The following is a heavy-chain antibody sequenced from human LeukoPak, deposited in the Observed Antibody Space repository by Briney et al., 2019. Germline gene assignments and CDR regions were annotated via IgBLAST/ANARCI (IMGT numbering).Heavy chain of an antibody. D-gene: IGHD6-19*01. CDR1: AYTFANYA. CDR2: IIPIFGTA. V-gene: IGHV1-69*13. Sequence: GASVKVSCKASAYTFANYAISWVRQAPGQGLEWMGGIIPIFGTANYAQKFQGRVTITADESTSTAYMELSSLRSEDTAVYYCARALIAVARLYYGMDVWGQGTTVTVSS. J-gene: IGHJ6*02. CDR3: ARALIAVARLYYGMDV.